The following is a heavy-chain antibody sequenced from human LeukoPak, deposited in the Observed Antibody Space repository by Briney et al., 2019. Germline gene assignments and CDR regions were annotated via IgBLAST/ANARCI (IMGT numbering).Heavy chain of an antibody. CDR3: ARGTLYATSWNFDY. J-gene: IGHJ4*02. Sequence: SQTLSLTCAISGDSVSSSTASWNWIRQSPSRGLEWLGRTYYRSKWYNYYALSVKSRITLNPDTSKNQFSLQLNSVTPEDTAVYYCARGTLYATSWNFDYWGQGTLVTVSS. D-gene: IGHD2-2*01. CDR1: GDSVSSSTAS. CDR2: TYYRSKWYN. V-gene: IGHV6-1*01.